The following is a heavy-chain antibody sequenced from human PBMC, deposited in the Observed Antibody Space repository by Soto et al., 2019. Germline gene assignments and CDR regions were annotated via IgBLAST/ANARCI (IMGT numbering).Heavy chain of an antibody. CDR3: AGGEVRGVMPLYYYYYMDV. Sequence: KTARASVKVSFKASGYTFTSYGISWVRQALGQGRGWMGWISAYNGNTHYAQNLQGRVTMTTDTAPSTAYMEMRSLRSDDTAVYYCAGGEVRGVMPLYYYYYMDVWGKGTTVTVSS. J-gene: IGHJ6*03. V-gene: IGHV1-18*01. CDR1: GYTFTSYG. D-gene: IGHD3-10*01. CDR2: ISAYNGNT.